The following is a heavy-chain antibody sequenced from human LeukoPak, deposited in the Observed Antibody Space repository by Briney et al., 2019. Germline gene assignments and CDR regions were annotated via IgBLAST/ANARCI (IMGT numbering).Heavy chain of an antibody. CDR3: ARGGVRGVIRYYFDY. V-gene: IGHV4-30-4*01. Sequence: SETLSLTCTVSGGSISSGDYYWSWIRQPPGKGLEWIGYIYYSGSTYYNPSLKSRVTISVDRSKNQFSLKLSSVTAADTAVYYCARGGVRGVIRYYFDYWGQGTLVTVSS. CDR1: GGSISSGDYY. CDR2: IYYSGST. D-gene: IGHD3-10*01. J-gene: IGHJ4*02.